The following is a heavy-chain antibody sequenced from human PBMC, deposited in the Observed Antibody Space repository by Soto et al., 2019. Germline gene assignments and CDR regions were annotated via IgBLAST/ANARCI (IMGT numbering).Heavy chain of an antibody. CDR3: ARDLGHCSSTSCLNWFDP. V-gene: IGHV1-69*13. D-gene: IGHD2-2*01. Sequence: GASVKVSCKASGGTFSSYAISWVRQAPGQGLEWMGGIIPIFGTANYAQKFQGRVTITADESTSTAYMELSSLRSEDTAVYYCARDLGHCSSTSCLNWFDPWGQGTLVTVSS. CDR2: IIPIFGTA. CDR1: GGTFSSYA. J-gene: IGHJ5*02.